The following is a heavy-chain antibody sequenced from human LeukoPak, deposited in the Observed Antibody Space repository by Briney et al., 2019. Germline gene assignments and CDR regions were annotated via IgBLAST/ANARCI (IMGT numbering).Heavy chain of an antibody. Sequence: PSQTLSLTCTVSGGSISSGGYYWSWIRQHPGKGLEWIGYIYYSGSTYYNPSLKSRVTISVDTSKNQFSLKLSSVTAADTAVYYCARARVNYYDSSGHPSLKIDYWYFDLWGRGTLVTVSS. CDR1: GGSISSGGYY. D-gene: IGHD3-22*01. CDR2: IYYSGST. J-gene: IGHJ2*01. CDR3: ARARVNYYDSSGHPSLKIDYWYFDL. V-gene: IGHV4-31*03.